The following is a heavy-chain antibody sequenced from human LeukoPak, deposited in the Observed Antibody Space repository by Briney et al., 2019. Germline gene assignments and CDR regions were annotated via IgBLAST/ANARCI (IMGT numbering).Heavy chain of an antibody. CDR2: MNPKSGGT. Sequence: ASVKVSCKASGYTFTSYDINWVRQATGQGLEWMGWMNPKSGGTNYTQKFQGRVTMTRDTSISTAYMELSRLRSDDTAVYYCASPVAAGTWGFDYWGQGTLVTVSS. CDR3: ASPVAAGTWGFDY. V-gene: IGHV1-2*02. D-gene: IGHD6-13*01. J-gene: IGHJ4*02. CDR1: GYTFTSYD.